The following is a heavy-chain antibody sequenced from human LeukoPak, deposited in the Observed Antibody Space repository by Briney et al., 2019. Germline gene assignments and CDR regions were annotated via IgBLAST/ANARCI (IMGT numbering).Heavy chain of an antibody. D-gene: IGHD3-22*01. CDR2: ISDSGPTM. CDR1: GFTFRNYE. CDR3: ARHVVAVGFDY. J-gene: IGHJ4*02. Sequence: GGSLRLSCAASGFTFRNYEVNWVRQAPGKGLGWISSISDSGPTMYYTESVKGRFTISRDNAKNSLYLQMNSLRAEDTAVYYCARHVVAVGFDYWGQGTLVTVSS. V-gene: IGHV3-48*03.